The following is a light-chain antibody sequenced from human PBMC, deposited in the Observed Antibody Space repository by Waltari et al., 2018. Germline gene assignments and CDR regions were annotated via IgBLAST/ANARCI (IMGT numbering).Light chain of an antibody. CDR1: SSAMCDYNY. Sequence: QSALTQPASVSGSPGQSITISCTGTSSAMCDYNYVSWYQKHVGKAPKLMIYDVTKRPSGVSYRFSGSKSGNTASLTISGLQAEDEADYYCSSYTGSSTWVFGGWTKLTVL. CDR2: DVT. J-gene: IGLJ3*02. CDR3: SSYTGSSTWV. V-gene: IGLV2-14*01.